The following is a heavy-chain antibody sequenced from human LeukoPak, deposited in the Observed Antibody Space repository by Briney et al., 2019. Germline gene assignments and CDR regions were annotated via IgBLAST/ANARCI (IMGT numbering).Heavy chain of an antibody. V-gene: IGHV3-33*08. D-gene: IGHD5-18*01. CDR3: ARDVRGYSYGPTDI. CDR1: GFTFSSYG. Sequence: GGSLRLSCAASGFTFSSYGMHWVRQAPDKGLEWVAVIWYDGSNKYYADSVKGRFTISRDNSKNTLYLQMNSLRAEDTAVYYCARDVRGYSYGPTDIWGQGTMVTVSS. J-gene: IGHJ3*02. CDR2: IWYDGSNK.